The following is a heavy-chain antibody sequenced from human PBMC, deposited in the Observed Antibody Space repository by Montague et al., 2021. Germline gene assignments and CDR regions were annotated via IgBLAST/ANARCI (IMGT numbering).Heavy chain of an antibody. CDR1: GFTFSNYW. CDR2: IKQDGSEK. Sequence: SLRLSCAASGFTFSNYWMSWVRQAPGKGLEWVANIKQDGSEKHYVDSVKGRFIISRDNAKNSLYLQMNSLRAEDTAVYFYARDQGQGYCGGDCYVGLDYWGQGTLVTVSS. CDR3: ARDQGQGYCGGDCYVGLDY. D-gene: IGHD2-21*01. J-gene: IGHJ4*02. V-gene: IGHV3-7*01.